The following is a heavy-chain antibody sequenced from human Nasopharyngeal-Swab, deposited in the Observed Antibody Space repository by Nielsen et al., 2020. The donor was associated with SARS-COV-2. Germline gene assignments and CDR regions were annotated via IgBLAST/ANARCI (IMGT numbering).Heavy chain of an antibody. D-gene: IGHD6-13*01. J-gene: IGHJ5*02. CDR3: ARGRKQQLVLRWFDP. CDR2: IYYSGST. Sequence: IRQPPGKGPEWIGYIYYSGSTYYNPSLKSRVTISVDTSKNQFSLKLSSVTAADTAVYYCARGRKQQLVLRWFDPWGQGTLVTVSS. V-gene: IGHV4-31*02.